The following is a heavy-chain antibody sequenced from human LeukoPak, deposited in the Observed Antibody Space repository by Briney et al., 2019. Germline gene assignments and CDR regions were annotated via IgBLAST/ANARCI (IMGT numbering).Heavy chain of an antibody. CDR1: GFTFSSYG. V-gene: IGHV3-30*03. D-gene: IGHD1-26*01. CDR3: ARAPYSGRDKTSPHMYYFDY. Sequence: PGRSLRLSCAASGFTFSSYGMHWVRQAPGKGLEWVAVISYDGSNKYYADSVKGRFTISRDNSKNTLYLQMNSLRAEDTAVYYCARAPYSGRDKTSPHMYYFDYWGQGTLVTVSS. CDR2: ISYDGSNK. J-gene: IGHJ4*02.